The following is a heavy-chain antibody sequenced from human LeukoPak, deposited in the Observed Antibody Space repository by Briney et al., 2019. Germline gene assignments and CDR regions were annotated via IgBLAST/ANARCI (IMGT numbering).Heavy chain of an antibody. CDR2: INPDGSAE. CDR1: GFIISNYW. Sequence: GGSLRLSRAASGFIISNYWLSWVRQGPGKGLEWVASINPDGSAERYVDSVKGRFTISRDNAKNSMYLQMNSLSAEDTALFYCARLFGGVTTFDYWGQGTLVTVSS. V-gene: IGHV3-7*01. CDR3: ARLFGGVTTFDY. D-gene: IGHD4-17*01. J-gene: IGHJ4*02.